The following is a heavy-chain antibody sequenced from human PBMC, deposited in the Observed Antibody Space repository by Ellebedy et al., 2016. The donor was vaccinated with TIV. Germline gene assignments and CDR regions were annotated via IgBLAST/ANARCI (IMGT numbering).Heavy chain of an antibody. J-gene: IGHJ4*02. D-gene: IGHD5-18*01. CDR1: GFTFRSYD. CDR2: IGTAGDT. CDR3: ARVRFGDTAVDY. Sequence: GGSLRLSCAASGFTFRSYDMHWVRQATGKGLEWVSAIGTAGDTYYPGSGKGRCTISRENAKNSLYLQMTSMRAEDTAVYYCARVRFGDTAVDYWGQGTLVTVSS. V-gene: IGHV3-13*01.